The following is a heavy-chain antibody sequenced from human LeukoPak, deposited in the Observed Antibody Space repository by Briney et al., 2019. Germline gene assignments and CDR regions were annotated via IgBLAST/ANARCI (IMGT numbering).Heavy chain of an antibody. CDR1: GLSIGDNS. J-gene: IGHJ6*02. CDR2: ISWDESTT. CDR3: ARGPNRWWVVSRNWGMDV. D-gene: IGHD2-15*01. V-gene: IGHV3-43*01. Sequence: GGSLILSCAASGLSIGDNSMHWVRQAPGKGLEWVSLISWDESTTYYSDSVKGRFTVSRDSSKNSLHLQMSSLRTEDTALYYCARGPNRWWVVSRNWGMDVWGQGTTVTVSS.